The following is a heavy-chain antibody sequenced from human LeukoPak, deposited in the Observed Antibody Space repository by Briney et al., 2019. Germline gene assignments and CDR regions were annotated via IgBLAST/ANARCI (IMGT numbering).Heavy chain of an antibody. V-gene: IGHV3-30*03. Sequence: GGSLRLSCAASGFTFRSYGMHWVRQAPGKGLEWVAVISYDGSNKYYADSVKGRFTISRDNSKSTLYLQMNSLRAEDTAIYYCASRVRWNYYFDDWGQGSLVTVSA. CDR2: ISYDGSNK. CDR3: ASRVRWNYYFDD. D-gene: IGHD1-1*01. CDR1: GFTFRSYG. J-gene: IGHJ4*02.